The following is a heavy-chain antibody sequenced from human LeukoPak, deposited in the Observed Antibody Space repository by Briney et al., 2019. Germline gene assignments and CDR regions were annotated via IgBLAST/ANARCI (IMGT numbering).Heavy chain of an antibody. J-gene: IGHJ6*02. CDR3: AREYYYDSSGYSVDYYYYGMDV. Sequence: ASVKVSCKTSGYTFTDYFVHWVRQAPGQGLEWMGWINPNSGGTEYAQKFLGRVTMTKDTSISTAYMELSRLRSDDTAVYFCAREYYYDSSGYSVDYYYYGMDVWGQGTTVTVSS. D-gene: IGHD3-22*01. V-gene: IGHV1-2*02. CDR2: INPNSGGT. CDR1: GYTFTDYF.